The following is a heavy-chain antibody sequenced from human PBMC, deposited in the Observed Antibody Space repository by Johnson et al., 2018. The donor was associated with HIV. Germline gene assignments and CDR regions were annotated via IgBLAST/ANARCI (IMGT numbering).Heavy chain of an antibody. CDR2: ISYAGSNK. Sequence: QVQLVESGGGVVQPGRSLRLSCAASGFTFSSYAMHWVRQAPGKGLAWVAVISYAGSNKYYADSVKGRFTISRDNSTNTLYLQMNSLRAEDTAVYYCARDGAQQLARDAFDIWGQGTMVTVSS. D-gene: IGHD6-13*01. J-gene: IGHJ3*02. V-gene: IGHV3-30*04. CDR1: GFTFSSYA. CDR3: ARDGAQQLARDAFDI.